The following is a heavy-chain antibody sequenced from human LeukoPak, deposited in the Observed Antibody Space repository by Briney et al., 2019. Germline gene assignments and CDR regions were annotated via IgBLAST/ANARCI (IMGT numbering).Heavy chain of an antibody. D-gene: IGHD5-24*01. CDR2: IKESGSQE. CDR1: XXXXXSXK. V-gene: IGHV3-7*01. Sequence: SXXLSCGASXXXXXSXKISXVXQXPGXGXXWVAHIKESGSQEYNVGSVKGRFTVSRDNAQNSVYLQMNSLGVEDTAVYYCARWRWQQSEFDLWGQGTLVTVSS. CDR3: ARWRWQQSEFDL. J-gene: IGHJ4*02.